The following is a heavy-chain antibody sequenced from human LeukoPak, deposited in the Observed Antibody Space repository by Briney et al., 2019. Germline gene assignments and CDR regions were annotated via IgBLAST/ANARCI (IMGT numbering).Heavy chain of an antibody. CDR1: GFTFSTYA. D-gene: IGHD3-10*01. V-gene: IGHV3-23*01. J-gene: IGHJ4*02. CDR2: ISGSGDST. CDR3: ARDYFGTLPLDY. Sequence: GGSLRLSCAASGFTFSTYAVNWVRQAPGKGLEWVSTISGSGDSTYYADSVKGRFTISRDNAKNSLYLQMNSLRAEDTAVYYCARDYFGTLPLDYWGQGTLVTVSS.